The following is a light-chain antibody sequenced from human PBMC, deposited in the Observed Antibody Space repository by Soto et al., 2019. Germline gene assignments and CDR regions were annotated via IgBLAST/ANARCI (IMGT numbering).Light chain of an antibody. CDR2: DAT. Sequence: DIQMSPSPSSLSASVGDGVTITCRASQTIGANLNWYRQKPGKAPTLLIYDATTLQSGVPSRFSGLGSGTDFTLTITSLQPEDSATYFCQQSYTTVYTVGLGTKVDIK. J-gene: IGKJ2*01. CDR1: QTIGAN. V-gene: IGKV1-39*01. CDR3: QQSYTTVYT.